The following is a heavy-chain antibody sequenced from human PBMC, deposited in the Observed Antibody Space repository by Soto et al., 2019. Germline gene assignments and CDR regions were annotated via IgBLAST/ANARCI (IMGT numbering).Heavy chain of an antibody. V-gene: IGHV1-18*01. CDR2: ISAYNGNT. D-gene: IGHD3-3*01. CDR3: ARPLRDFGVVIKGFPGRDV. Sequence: ASVKVSCKASGYTFTSYGISWVRQAPGQGLEWMGWISAYNGNTNYAQKLQGRVTMTTDTSTSTAYMELRSLRSDDTAVYYCARPLRDFGVVIKGFPGRDVWGKGTTVTV. J-gene: IGHJ6*04. CDR1: GYTFTSYG.